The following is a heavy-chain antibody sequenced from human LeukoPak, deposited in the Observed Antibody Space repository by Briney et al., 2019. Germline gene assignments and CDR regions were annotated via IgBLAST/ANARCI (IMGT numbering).Heavy chain of an antibody. Sequence: GGSLRLSCAASGFTFEDYAMHWVRQAPGKGLEWVSGISWNSGSIGYADSVKGRFTISRDNAKNSLYLQMNSLRAEDTALYYCAKDKRVGSGWYYFDYWGQGTLVTVSS. CDR2: ISWNSGSI. CDR1: GFTFEDYA. V-gene: IGHV3-9*01. J-gene: IGHJ4*02. D-gene: IGHD6-19*01. CDR3: AKDKRVGSGWYYFDY.